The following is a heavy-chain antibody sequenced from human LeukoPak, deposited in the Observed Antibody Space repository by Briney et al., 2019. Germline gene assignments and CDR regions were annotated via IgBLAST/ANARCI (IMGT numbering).Heavy chain of an antibody. J-gene: IGHJ3*02. Sequence: GGSLRLSCAASGFTVSGNYMSWVRQAPGKGLEWVSIMYSGGNTHYADSVKGRFTTSRDNSKNTLYLQMNSLSAEDTAVYYCARCGGDCYPGGAFDIWGQGTIVTVS. V-gene: IGHV3-53*01. CDR2: MYSGGNT. CDR1: GFTVSGNY. CDR3: ARCGGDCYPGGAFDI. D-gene: IGHD2-21*02.